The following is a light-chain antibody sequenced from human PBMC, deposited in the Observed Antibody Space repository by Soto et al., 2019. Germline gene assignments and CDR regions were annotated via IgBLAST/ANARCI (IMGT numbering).Light chain of an antibody. V-gene: IGLV3-1*01. CDR3: QAWHSSTGV. Sequence: SYELTQPPSVSVSPGQTASITCSGDKLGNKFASWYQQKSGQSPVLVIYEDNKRPSGIPERFSGSNSGNTATLTISGTQAMDEADYYCQAWHSSTGVFGGGTKLTVL. CDR1: KLGNKF. J-gene: IGLJ2*01. CDR2: EDN.